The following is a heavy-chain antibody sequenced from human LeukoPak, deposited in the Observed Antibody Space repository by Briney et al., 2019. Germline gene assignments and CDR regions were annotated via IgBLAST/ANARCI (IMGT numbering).Heavy chain of an antibody. CDR3: AREVTGHPDWFDP. D-gene: IGHD4-23*01. V-gene: IGHV4-30-2*01. CDR2: IYHSGST. CDR1: GGSISSGGYY. Sequence: PSQTLSLTCTVSGGSISSGGYYWSWIRQPPGKGLEWIGYIYHSGSTYYNPSLKSRVTISVDRSKNQFSLKLSSVTAADTAVYYCAREVTGHPDWFDPWGQGTLVTVSS. J-gene: IGHJ5*02.